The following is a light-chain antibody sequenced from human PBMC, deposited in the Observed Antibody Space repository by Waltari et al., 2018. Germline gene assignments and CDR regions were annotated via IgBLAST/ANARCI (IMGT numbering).Light chain of an antibody. CDR2: AAS. Sequence: DIQMTQSPSSLSASVGDRVTITCRACQGISNYLAWYQQQPGKVPKLRIYAASTLQSGVPSRFSGSGSGTDFTLTISSLQPEDVATYYCQKYNSATPRTFGQGTKVEIK. V-gene: IGKV1-27*01. CDR3: QKYNSATPRT. J-gene: IGKJ1*01. CDR1: QGISNY.